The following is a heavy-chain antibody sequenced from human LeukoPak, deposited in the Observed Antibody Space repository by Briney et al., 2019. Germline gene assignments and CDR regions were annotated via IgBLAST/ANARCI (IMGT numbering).Heavy chain of an antibody. CDR2: FSCSGST. Sequence: SETLSLTCSVSGGSISSCTYSWGWIRQPPGKGLEWIGSFSCSGSTYYNPSLKSRVTISVDTSKSQFSLYMDSVTAADTAVYYCARVRGGYSGSYYEDYYFDYWGQGTLVTVSS. D-gene: IGHD1-26*01. CDR3: ARVRGGYSGSYYEDYYFDY. J-gene: IGHJ4*02. CDR1: GGSISSCTYS. V-gene: IGHV4-39*07.